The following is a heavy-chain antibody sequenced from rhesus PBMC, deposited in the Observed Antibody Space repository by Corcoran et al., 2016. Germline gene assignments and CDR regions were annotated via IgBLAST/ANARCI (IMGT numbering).Heavy chain of an antibody. CDR3: AKSPIAAAGRND. J-gene: IGHJ4*01. D-gene: IGHD6S26*01. CDR1: GYSFTSYW. V-gene: IGHV5-20*01. CDR2: IDPSDSAT. Sequence: EVQLVQSGAEVKRPGESLKISCKTSGYSFTSYWTSWVRQMPGKGLEWMGAIDPSDSATGYNPSFQGQVTISADKSISTAYLQWSRLKASDTATYYCAKSPIAAAGRNDWGQGVLVTVSS.